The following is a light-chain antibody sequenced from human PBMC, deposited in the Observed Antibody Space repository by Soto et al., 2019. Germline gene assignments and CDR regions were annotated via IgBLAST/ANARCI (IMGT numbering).Light chain of an antibody. CDR1: QNINRY. CDR3: QHYFNYPWT. J-gene: IGKJ1*01. CDR2: QAS. V-gene: IGKV1-8*01. Sequence: AVRMTQSPSSLSASAGDEVTITCRASQNINRYWAWYQQKPGEAPKVLLYQASTLHRGVPSRFSGSGSGTDFTLTITDLQSDDFATYFCQHYFNYPWTFGPGTRVEV.